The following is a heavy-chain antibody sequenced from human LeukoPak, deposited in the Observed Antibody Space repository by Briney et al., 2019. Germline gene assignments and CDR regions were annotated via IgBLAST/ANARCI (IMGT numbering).Heavy chain of an antibody. J-gene: IGHJ5*02. CDR2: IIPIFGTA. V-gene: IGHV1-69*13. CDR1: GGTFSSYA. Sequence: SVKVSCKASGGTFSSYAISWVRQAPGQGLEWMGGIIPIFGTANYAQKFQGRVTITADESTSTAYMELSSLRSEDTAVYYCARIGGDYSNLNWFDPWGQGTLVTVSS. CDR3: ARIGGDYSNLNWFDP. D-gene: IGHD4-11*01.